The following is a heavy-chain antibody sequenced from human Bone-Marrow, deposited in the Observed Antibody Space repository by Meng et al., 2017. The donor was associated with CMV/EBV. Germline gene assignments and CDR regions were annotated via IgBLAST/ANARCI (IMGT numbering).Heavy chain of an antibody. CDR1: GGTFSSYA. CDR3: ARPVVDYGMDV. CDR2: ISAYNGNT. J-gene: IGHJ6*02. Sequence: ASVKVSCKASGGTFSSYAISWVRQAPGQGLEWMGWISAYNGNTNYAQKLQGRVTMTTDTSTSTAYMELRSLRSDDTAVYYCARPVVDYGMDVWGQGTRSPSP. V-gene: IGHV1-18*01. D-gene: IGHD2-21*01.